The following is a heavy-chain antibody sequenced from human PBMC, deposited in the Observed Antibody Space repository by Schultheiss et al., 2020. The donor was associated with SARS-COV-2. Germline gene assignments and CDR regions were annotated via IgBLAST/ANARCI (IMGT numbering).Heavy chain of an antibody. J-gene: IGHJ4*02. CDR1: GFTFSSYE. V-gene: IGHV3-30*02. CDR3: AAAAGDY. D-gene: IGHD6-13*01. CDR2: IKQDGSNK. Sequence: GESLKISCAASGFTFSSYEMNWVRQAPGKGLEWVANIKQDGSNKYYADSVKGRFTISRDNSKNTLYLQMNSLRAEDTAVYYCAAAAGDYWGQGTLVTVSS.